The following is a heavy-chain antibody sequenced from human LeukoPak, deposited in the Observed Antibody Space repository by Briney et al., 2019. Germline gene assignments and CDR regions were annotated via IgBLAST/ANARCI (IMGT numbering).Heavy chain of an antibody. Sequence: PSETLSLTCGVSGGSFTTSRYHWVWIRQPPGKGLEWIGCISDSGNTYLNPSLKSRLAISVDTSKNQFSLRLSSVTAADTAVYYCARNYYDGSGYFFWGQGTLVTVSS. CDR1: GGSFTTSRYH. CDR2: ISDSGNT. CDR3: ARNYYDGSGYFF. V-gene: IGHV4-39*01. J-gene: IGHJ4*02. D-gene: IGHD3-22*01.